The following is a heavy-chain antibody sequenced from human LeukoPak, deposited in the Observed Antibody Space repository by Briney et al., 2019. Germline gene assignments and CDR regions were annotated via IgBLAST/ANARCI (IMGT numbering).Heavy chain of an antibody. CDR3: AKSGGSWTNYFDY. J-gene: IGHJ4*02. CDR2: ISGSGGST. Sequence: GGSLRLPCPASEFTFSTYAMSWSPKAPGKGLGWSPAISGSGGSTYYADSVKGRFTISRDNSKNTLYLQMNSLRAEDTAVYYCAKSGGSWTNYFDYWGQGTLVTVSS. D-gene: IGHD3-16*01. V-gene: IGHV3-23*01. CDR1: EFTFSTYA.